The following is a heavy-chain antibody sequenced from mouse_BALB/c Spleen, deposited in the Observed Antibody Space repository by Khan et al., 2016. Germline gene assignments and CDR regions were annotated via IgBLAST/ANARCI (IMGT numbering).Heavy chain of an antibody. CDR3: ARDQDYGLAY. CDR2: IWAGGST. Sequence: VQLQESGPGLVAPSQSLSITCTVSGFSLTSYGVHWVRQPPGKGLEWLGVIWAGGSTNYNSALLSRLSISKDNSKSQVFLKMNSLQTDDTAMYYCARDQDYGLAYWGQGTLVTGSA. D-gene: IGHD1-2*01. J-gene: IGHJ3*01. V-gene: IGHV2-9*02. CDR1: GFSLTSYG.